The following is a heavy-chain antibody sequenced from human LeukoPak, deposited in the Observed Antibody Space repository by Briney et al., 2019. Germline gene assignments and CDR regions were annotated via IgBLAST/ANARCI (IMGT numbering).Heavy chain of an antibody. CDR2: IRYDGSNK. CDR1: GFTFSSYG. Sequence: PGGSLRLSCAASGFTFSSYGMHWVRQAPGKGLEWVAFIRYDGSNKYYADSVKGRFTISRDNSKNTLYLQMNSLRAEDTAVYYCAKDEEEDIVVGWFDPWGQGTLVTVSS. J-gene: IGHJ5*02. CDR3: AKDEEEDIVVGWFDP. D-gene: IGHD2-15*01. V-gene: IGHV3-30*02.